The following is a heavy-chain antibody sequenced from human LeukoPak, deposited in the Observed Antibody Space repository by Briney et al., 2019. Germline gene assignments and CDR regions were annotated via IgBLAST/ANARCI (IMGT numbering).Heavy chain of an antibody. CDR3: ARHENFPSGPQLSANNWFDP. CDR2: INPNSGGT. D-gene: IGHD2-2*01. J-gene: IGHJ5*02. Sequence: ASVKVSCKASGYTFTGYYMHWVRQAPGQGLEWMGWINPNSGGTNYAQKFQGRVTMTRDTSISTAYMELSRLRSDDTAVYYCARHENFPSGPQLSANNWFDPWGQGTLVTVSS. CDR1: GYTFTGYY. V-gene: IGHV1-2*02.